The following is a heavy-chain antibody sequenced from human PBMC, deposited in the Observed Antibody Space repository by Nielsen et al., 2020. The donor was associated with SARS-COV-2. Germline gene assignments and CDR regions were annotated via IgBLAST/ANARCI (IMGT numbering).Heavy chain of an antibody. V-gene: IGHV4-30-4*02. CDR3: ARALGHYDLSTGRYRNPHLES. CDR2: IHASDSDNT. CDR1: GGSMDSVQYY. D-gene: IGHD3-9*01. J-gene: IGHJ4*02. Sequence: SDTLSLTCTVSGGSMDSVQYYWTWIRQPPGMGLEWIGYIHASDSDNTFYNPSLKSRVTISADTSKNQFSLRVTSVTGADTAVYYCARALGHYDLSTGRYRNPHLESWGQGALVTVFS.